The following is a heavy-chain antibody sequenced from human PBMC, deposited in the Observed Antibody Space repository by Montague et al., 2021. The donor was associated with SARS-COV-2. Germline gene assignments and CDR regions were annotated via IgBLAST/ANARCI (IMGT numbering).Heavy chain of an antibody. D-gene: IGHD1-26*01. CDR3: ARVGFYTESYYDY. J-gene: IGHJ4*02. CDR1: GDSLNNGGYY. Sequence: TLSLTCTVSGDSLNNGGYYWSWVRQHPGKGLEWIGNIFHSGSTHFNPSLKSRITVSADTSTNQFSLHLSSVTAADTAVYFCARVGFYTESYYDYWGRGTLVTVSA. V-gene: IGHV4-31*03. CDR2: IFHSGST.